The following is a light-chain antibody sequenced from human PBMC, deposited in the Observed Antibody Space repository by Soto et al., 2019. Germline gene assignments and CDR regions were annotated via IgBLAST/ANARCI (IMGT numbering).Light chain of an antibody. J-gene: IGKJ1*01. CDR3: QQYYRIPQT. CDR1: QSVLYSSNNKNH. CDR2: WAS. V-gene: IGKV4-1*01. Sequence: DIVMTQSPDSLAVSLGERASINCKSSQSVLYSSNNKNHLAWYQQKPGQPPKLLIYWASTRESGVPARFSGSGSETDFTLTISSLQAEDVAVYYCQQYYRIPQTFGQGTRVEIK.